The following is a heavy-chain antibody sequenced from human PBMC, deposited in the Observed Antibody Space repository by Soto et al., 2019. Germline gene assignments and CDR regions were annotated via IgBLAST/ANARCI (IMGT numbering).Heavy chain of an antibody. CDR3: VREGYSSDYYIKWFGP. CDR2: ISSDGRNK. V-gene: IGHV3-30*04. CDR1: GFTFNTYA. D-gene: IGHD3-22*01. J-gene: IGHJ5*02. Sequence: GGSLRLSCTGSGFTFNTYALHWVRQAPGKGLEWVAVISSDGRNKNYAASVKGRFTISRENSKNTMSLEMDSLQPGDTAIYYCVREGYSSDYYIKWFGPWGQGTQVTVSS.